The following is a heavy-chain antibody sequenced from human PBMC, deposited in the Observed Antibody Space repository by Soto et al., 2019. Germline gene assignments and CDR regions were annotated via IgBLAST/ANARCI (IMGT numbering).Heavy chain of an antibody. CDR2: INPIVGRT. D-gene: IGHD3-3*01. V-gene: IGHV1-69*13. J-gene: IGHJ3*02. CDR3: ASDTRITIFGVVMNRAFDI. Sequence: SVKVSCKASGYTFTSYYFHWVRQAPGQGLEWMGGINPIVGRTNYAQKFQGRVTITADESTSTAYMELSSLRSEDTAVYYCASDTRITIFGVVMNRAFDIWGQGKMVTVS. CDR1: GYTFTSYY.